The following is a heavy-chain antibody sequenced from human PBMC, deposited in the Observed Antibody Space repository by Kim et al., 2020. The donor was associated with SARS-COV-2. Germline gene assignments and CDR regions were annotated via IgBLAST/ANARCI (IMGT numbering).Heavy chain of an antibody. Sequence: ASVKVSCKVSGYTFTDLSINWVRQAPGQGLEWMGGFDPEDGETIYAQKLQGRVTMTEDTSTDTAYMELSSLRSEDTAVYYCATDGARTKYHGSGGSKNFDYWGQGTLVTVSS. V-gene: IGHV1-24*01. D-gene: IGHD3-10*01. CDR3: ATDGARTKYHGSGGSKNFDY. J-gene: IGHJ4*02. CDR1: GYTFTDLS. CDR2: FDPEDGET.